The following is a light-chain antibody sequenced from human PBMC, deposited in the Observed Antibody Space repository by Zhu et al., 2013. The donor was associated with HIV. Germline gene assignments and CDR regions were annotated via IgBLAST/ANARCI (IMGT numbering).Light chain of an antibody. CDR1: QSLLHSNGYNY. Sequence: DIVMTQSPLSLPVAPGEPASISCRSSQSLLHSNGYNYLDWYLQKPGQSPQILIYLGSNRASGVPDRFNGSGSGTDFTLKISTVEAEDAGVYYCMQALQTPPYTFGQGTKLEIK. J-gene: IGKJ2*01. CDR3: MQALQTPPYT. CDR2: LGS. V-gene: IGKV2-28*01.